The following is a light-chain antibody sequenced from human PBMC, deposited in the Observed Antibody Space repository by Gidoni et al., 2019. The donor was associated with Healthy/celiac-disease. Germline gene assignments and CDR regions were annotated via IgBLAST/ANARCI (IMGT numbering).Light chain of an antibody. CDR1: QDISNY. CDR3: QQYDNLPRT. Sequence: DLQMSQSPSSLSASVGDRVTITCQPSQDISNYLNWYQQKPGKAPKLLIYDASNLETGVPSRFSGSGSGTDFTFTISSLQPEDIATYYCQQYDNLPRTFGQGTKVEIK. J-gene: IGKJ1*01. CDR2: DAS. V-gene: IGKV1-33*01.